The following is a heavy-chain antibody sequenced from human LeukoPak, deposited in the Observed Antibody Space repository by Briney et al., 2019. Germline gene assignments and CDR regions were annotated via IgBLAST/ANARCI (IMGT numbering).Heavy chain of an antibody. CDR3: ARGGCYGLGNDFRFDP. V-gene: IGHV4-59*01. D-gene: IGHD3-10*01. CDR2: IYYSGST. J-gene: IGHJ5*02. CDR1: GGSISSYY. Sequence: SETLSLTCTVSGGSISSYYWSWIRQPPGKGLEWIGYIYYSGSTNYNPSLKSRVTISVDTSKNQFSLKLSSVTAADTAVYYCARGGCYGLGNDFRFDPWGQGTLVTVSS.